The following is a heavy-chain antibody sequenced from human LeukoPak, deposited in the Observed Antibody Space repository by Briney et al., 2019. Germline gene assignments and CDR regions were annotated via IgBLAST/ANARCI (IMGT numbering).Heavy chain of an antibody. CDR2: IYPGDSDT. CDR1: RYSFTNYW. V-gene: IGHV5-51*01. J-gene: IGHJ4*02. D-gene: IGHD2-2*03. Sequence: GESLKISCKGSRYSFTNYWIDWVRQMPGKGLGWMGIIYPGDSDTRYSPAFEGQVSISADKSISTAYLQWSSLKASDTAMYYCARLGHCSSTSCKGGGFDYWGQGTLVTVSS. CDR3: ARLGHCSSTSCKGGGFDY.